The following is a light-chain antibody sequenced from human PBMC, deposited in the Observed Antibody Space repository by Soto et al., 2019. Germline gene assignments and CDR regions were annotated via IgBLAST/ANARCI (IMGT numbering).Light chain of an antibody. CDR2: GNS. CDR1: SSNIGAGYD. CDR3: QSYDSSLVGV. V-gene: IGLV1-40*01. J-gene: IGLJ1*01. Sequence: QSVLTQPPSVSGAPGQRVTISCTGSSSNIGAGYDVHWYQQLPGTAPKLLICGNSNRPSGVPDRFSGSKSGTSASLAITGLQAEDEADYYCQSYDSSLVGVFGTGTKLTVL.